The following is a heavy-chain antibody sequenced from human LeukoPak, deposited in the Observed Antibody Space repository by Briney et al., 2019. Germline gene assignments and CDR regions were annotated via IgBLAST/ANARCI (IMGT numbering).Heavy chain of an antibody. CDR2: ISWNSGSI. V-gene: IGHV3-9*01. D-gene: IGHD6-13*01. J-gene: IGHJ4*02. Sequence: GGSLRLSCAASGFTFDDYAMHWVRQAPGKGLEWVSGISWNSGSIGYADSVKGRFTISRDNAKNSLYLQMNSLRAEDTALYYCAKGAAAGIRTRFDYWGQGTLVTVSS. CDR1: GFTFDDYA. CDR3: AKGAAAGIRTRFDY.